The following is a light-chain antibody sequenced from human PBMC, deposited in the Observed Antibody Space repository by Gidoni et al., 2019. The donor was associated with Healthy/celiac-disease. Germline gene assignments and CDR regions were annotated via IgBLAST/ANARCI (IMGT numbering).Light chain of an antibody. J-gene: IGLJ2*01. Sequence: SSERTQDPAVSVAWGQTVRITCQGDSLRSYYASWYQQKPGQAPVLVIYGKNNRPSGIPDRFSGSSSGNTASLTITGAQAEDEADYYCNSRDCSGYHVLFGGGTKLSVL. CDR3: NSRDCSGYHVL. V-gene: IGLV3-19*01. CDR2: GKN. CDR1: SLRSYY.